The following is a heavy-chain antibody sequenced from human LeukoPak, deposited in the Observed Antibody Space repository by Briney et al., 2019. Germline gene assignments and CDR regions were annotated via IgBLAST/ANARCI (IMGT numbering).Heavy chain of an antibody. CDR1: GGSFSGYY. CDR3: ARHLHYYDSSGYVTPSSFYY. CDR2: INHSGST. V-gene: IGHV4-34*01. D-gene: IGHD3-22*01. J-gene: IGHJ4*02. Sequence: SETLSLTCAVYGGSFSGYYWSWIRQPPGKGLEWIGEINHSGSTNYNPSLKSRVTISVDTSKNQFSLKLSSVTAADTAVYYCARHLHYYDSSGYVTPSSFYYWGQGTLVTVSS.